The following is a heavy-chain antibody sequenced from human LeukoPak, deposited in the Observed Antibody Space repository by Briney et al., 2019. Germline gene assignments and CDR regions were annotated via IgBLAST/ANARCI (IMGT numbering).Heavy chain of an antibody. CDR2: INEDGSEK. CDR3: LSGPGH. Sequence: GGSLRLSCEAAGFIFRNYWMGWVRQAPGKGLEWVANINEDGSEKYYVDSVKGRFTISRDNAKNSLYLQMIILRAEDTAVFYCLSGPGHCGQGTLVPV. CDR1: GFIFRNYW. V-gene: IGHV3-7*01. J-gene: IGHJ4*02.